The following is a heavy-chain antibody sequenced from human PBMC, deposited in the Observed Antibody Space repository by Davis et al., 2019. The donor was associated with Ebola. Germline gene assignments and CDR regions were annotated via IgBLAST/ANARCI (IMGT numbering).Heavy chain of an antibody. CDR2: ISYDGSNK. Sequence: GESLKISCAASGFTFSSYGMHWVRQAPGKGLEWVAVISYDGSNKYYADSVKGRFTISRDNSKNTLYLQMNSLRAEDTAVYYCAQAYSSSWYGAFDYWGQGTLVTVSS. D-gene: IGHD6-13*01. J-gene: IGHJ4*02. CDR3: AQAYSSSWYGAFDY. CDR1: GFTFSSYG. V-gene: IGHV3-30*18.